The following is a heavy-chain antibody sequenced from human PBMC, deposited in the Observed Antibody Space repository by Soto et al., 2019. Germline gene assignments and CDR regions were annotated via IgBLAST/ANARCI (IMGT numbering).Heavy chain of an antibody. CDR3: ASLSGDFWSGYYPLLTMDYYYGMDV. Sequence: SETLSLTRTVSGGSISSSSYYWGWIRQPPGKGLEWIGSIYYSGSTYYNPSLKSRVTISVDTSKNQFSLKLSSVTAADTAVYYCASLSGDFWSGYYPLLTMDYYYGMDVWGQGTTVTVPS. V-gene: IGHV4-39*01. D-gene: IGHD3-3*01. J-gene: IGHJ6*02. CDR2: IYYSGST. CDR1: GGSISSSSYY.